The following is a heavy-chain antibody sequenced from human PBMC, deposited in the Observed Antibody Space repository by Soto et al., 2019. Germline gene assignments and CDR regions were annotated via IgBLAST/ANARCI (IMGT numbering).Heavy chain of an antibody. J-gene: IGHJ5*02. V-gene: IGHV3-74*01. CDR2: INTDGSRT. CDR3: ARVRTGSYNWFDP. CDR1: GFTFSSYW. Sequence: EVQLVESGGGLVQPGGSLRLSCAAYGFTFSSYWMHWVRQAPGKGLVWVSRINTDGSRTSYADSVKGRFTISRDNAKNTLYLQMNSLRAEDTAVYYCARVRTGSYNWFDPWGQGTLVTVSS. D-gene: IGHD1-26*01.